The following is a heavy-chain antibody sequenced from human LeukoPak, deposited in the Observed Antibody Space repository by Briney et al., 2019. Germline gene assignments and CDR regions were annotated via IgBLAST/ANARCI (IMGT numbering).Heavy chain of an antibody. V-gene: IGHV4-34*01. D-gene: IGHD4-17*01. CDR1: GGSFSGYY. CDR3: ARHAGTVTTNFDY. CDR2: INHSGST. J-gene: IGHJ4*02. Sequence: SETLSLTCAVYGGSFSGYYWSWIRQPPGKGLEWIGEINHSGSTNYNPSLKSRVTISVDTSKNQFSLKLSSVTAADTAVYYCARHAGTVTTNFDYWGQGTLATVS.